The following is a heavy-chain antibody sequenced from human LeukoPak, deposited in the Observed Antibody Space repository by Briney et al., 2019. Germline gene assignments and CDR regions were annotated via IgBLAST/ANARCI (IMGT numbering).Heavy chain of an antibody. Sequence: KTSETLSLTCTVSGGSISSGGYYWSWIRQHPGKGLEWIGYIYYSGSTYYNPSLKSRVTISVDTSKNQFSLKLNSVTAADTAVYYCARAPAVPVLDYWGQGTLVTVSS. CDR3: ARAPAVPVLDY. J-gene: IGHJ4*02. V-gene: IGHV4-31*03. CDR1: GGSISSGGYY. D-gene: IGHD6-13*01. CDR2: IYYSGST.